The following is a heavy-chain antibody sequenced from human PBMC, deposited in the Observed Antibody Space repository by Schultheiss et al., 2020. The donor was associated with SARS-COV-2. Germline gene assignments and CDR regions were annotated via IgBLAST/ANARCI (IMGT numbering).Heavy chain of an antibody. CDR2: INHSGST. D-gene: IGHD2-2*02. CDR1: GGSFSGYY. CDR3: ARVVPIPWADYYYYGMDV. J-gene: IGHJ6*02. Sequence: SETLSLTCAVYGGSFSGYYWSWIRQPPGKGLEWIGEINHSGSTNYNPSLKSRVTISVDTSKNQFSLKLSSVTAADTAVYYCARVVPIPWADYYYYGMDVWGQGTMVTVSS. V-gene: IGHV4-34*01.